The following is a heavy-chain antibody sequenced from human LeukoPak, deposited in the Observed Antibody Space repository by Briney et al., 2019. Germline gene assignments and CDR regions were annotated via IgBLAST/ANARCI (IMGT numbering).Heavy chain of an antibody. Sequence: ASVKVSCKVSGYTLTELSMHWVRQAPGKGLEWLGGFDPEDGEAFYAQKFQGRVTMTRDTSISTVYMELSRLRSDDTAVYYCARDYLENSGVSFDYWGQGTLVTVSS. V-gene: IGHV1-24*01. J-gene: IGHJ4*02. CDR1: GYTLTELS. CDR2: FDPEDGEA. CDR3: ARDYLENSGVSFDY. D-gene: IGHD6-19*01.